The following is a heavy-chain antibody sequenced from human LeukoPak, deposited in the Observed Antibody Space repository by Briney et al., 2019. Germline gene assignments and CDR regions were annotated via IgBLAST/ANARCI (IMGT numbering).Heavy chain of an antibody. CDR3: AKDIWVRGVEFYGMDV. V-gene: IGHV1-18*01. CDR1: GYTFTSYG. D-gene: IGHD3-10*01. J-gene: IGHJ6*02. CDR2: ISAYNGNT. Sequence: ASVKVSCKASGYTFTSYGISWVRQAPGQGLEWMGWISAYNGNTNYAQRLQGRVTMTTDTSTSTAYMELMSLRSDDTALYYCAKDIWVRGVEFYGMDVWGQGTTVTVSS.